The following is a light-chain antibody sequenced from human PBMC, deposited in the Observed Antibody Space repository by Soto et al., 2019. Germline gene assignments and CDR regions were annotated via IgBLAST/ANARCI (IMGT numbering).Light chain of an antibody. CDR1: SIDVGGYNY. V-gene: IGLV2-8*01. CDR2: EVN. CDR3: SSYAGSSNV. Sequence: VLAQPPPAAGAPGQSVAISCTRTSIDVGGYNYVSWYQQHPGVARILLFYEVNARHSGVLDRFSASKSGNTASLTVYGLQAGDAAAYYGSSYAGSSNVFGAGSKGTVL. J-gene: IGLJ1*01.